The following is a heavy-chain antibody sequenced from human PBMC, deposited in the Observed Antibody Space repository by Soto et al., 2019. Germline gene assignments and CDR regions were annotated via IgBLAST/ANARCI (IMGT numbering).Heavy chain of an antibody. CDR1: GFTFSSYA. CDR3: AKDFFPPTSNYGDYVGLEYFQH. D-gene: IGHD4-17*01. Sequence: PGGSLRLCCAASGFTFSSYAMSWVRQAPGKGLEWVSAISGSGGSTYYADSVKGRFTISRDNSKNTLYLQMNSLRAEDTAVYYCAKDFFPPTSNYGDYVGLEYFQHWGQGTLVTVSS. CDR2: ISGSGGST. J-gene: IGHJ1*01. V-gene: IGHV3-23*01.